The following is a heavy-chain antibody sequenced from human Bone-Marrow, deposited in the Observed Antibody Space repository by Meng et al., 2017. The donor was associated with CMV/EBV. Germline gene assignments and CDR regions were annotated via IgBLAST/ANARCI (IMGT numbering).Heavy chain of an antibody. Sequence: GESLKISCAASGFTFSGSAMHWFGQASGKGLEWVGRIRSKANSYATAYAASLTGRFTISRDDSKNSAYLQMNSLKTEDTAVYYCTTHLVMITFGGVLNWFDPWGQGTLVTVSS. J-gene: IGHJ5*02. CDR2: IRSKANSYAT. CDR1: GFTFSGSA. V-gene: IGHV3-73*01. CDR3: TTHLVMITFGGVLNWFDP. D-gene: IGHD3-16*01.